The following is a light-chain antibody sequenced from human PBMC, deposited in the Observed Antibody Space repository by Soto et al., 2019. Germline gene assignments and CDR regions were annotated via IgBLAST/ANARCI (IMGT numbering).Light chain of an antibody. J-gene: IGLJ2*01. CDR1: SADIGAFNY. V-gene: IGLV2-14*03. Sequence: QSALTQPASVSGSPGQSITISCAGTSADIGAFNYFSWYQHNPGTAPKLLIYDVSDRTSGVSTRFSASKSANTASLTISGLQADDEADYYSASYSTSSALVFGGGTKVTVL. CDR2: DVS. CDR3: ASYSTSSALV.